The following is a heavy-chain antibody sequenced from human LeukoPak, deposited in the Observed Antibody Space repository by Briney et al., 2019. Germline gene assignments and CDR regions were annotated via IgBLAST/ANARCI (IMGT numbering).Heavy chain of an antibody. CDR2: ISYDGSNK. CDR3: ASAFDY. CDR1: GFTFSSYA. Sequence: GRSLRLSCAASGFTFSSYAMHWVRQAPGKGLEWVAVISYDGSNKYYADSVKGRFTISRDNSKNTLYLQMNSLRAEDTAVYYCASAFDYWGQGTLVTVSS. V-gene: IGHV3-30*14. J-gene: IGHJ4*02.